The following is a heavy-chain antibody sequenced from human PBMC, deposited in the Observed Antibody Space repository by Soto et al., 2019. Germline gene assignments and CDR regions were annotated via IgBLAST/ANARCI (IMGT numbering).Heavy chain of an antibody. J-gene: IGHJ3*02. D-gene: IGHD6-13*01. CDR2: IYYSGST. Sequence: SETLSLTCTVSGGSISSSSYYWGWIRQPPGKGLEWIGSIYYSGSTYYNPSLKSRVTISVDTAKNQFSLKLSSVTAADTAVYYCARVQFYGSSWYGKRAFDIWGQGTMVTVS. CDR1: GGSISSSSYY. V-gene: IGHV4-39*01. CDR3: ARVQFYGSSWYGKRAFDI.